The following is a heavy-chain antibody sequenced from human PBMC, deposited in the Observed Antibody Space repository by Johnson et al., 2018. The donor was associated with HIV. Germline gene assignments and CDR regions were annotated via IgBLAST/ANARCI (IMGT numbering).Heavy chain of an antibody. CDR2: IQSDGKIK. CDR3: ARDGGIGSTREDAFDI. J-gene: IGHJ3*02. Sequence: QVQLVESGGGVVQPGRSLRLSCAASRFTFSNYGMHWVRQAPGKGLEWVAFIQSDGKIKFYADSVTGRFTISRDNSKNTLYLQMNSLRAEDTAVYYCARDGGIGSTREDAFDIWGRGTMVTVS. V-gene: IGHV3-30*02. D-gene: IGHD2-2*01. CDR1: RFTFSNYG.